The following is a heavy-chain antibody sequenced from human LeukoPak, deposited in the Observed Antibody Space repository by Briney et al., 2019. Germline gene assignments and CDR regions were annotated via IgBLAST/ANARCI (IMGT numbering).Heavy chain of an antibody. V-gene: IGHV3-9*01. CDR1: GFTFDIYA. J-gene: IGHJ4*02. CDR3: AKALPMAPFDY. D-gene: IGHD3-10*01. Sequence: GRSLRLSCAASGFTFDIYAMHWVRQAPGKGLEWVSGISWNSGIIDYADSVKGRFTISRDNAKNSLSLQMNSLRAEDAALYYCAKALPMAPFDYWGQGTLVTVSS. CDR2: ISWNSGII.